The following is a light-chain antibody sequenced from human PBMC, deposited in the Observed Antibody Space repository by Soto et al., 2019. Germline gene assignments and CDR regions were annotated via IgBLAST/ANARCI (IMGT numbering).Light chain of an antibody. V-gene: IGLV2-14*01. J-gene: IGLJ3*02. Sequence: QSALTQPASVSGSPGQSITISCTGASSDVGDYNYVSWYQEHPGQVPKLIIFEVTTRHSGVSDRFSGCRSGNTASLTISGLQAEGEADYYCLSHTGSRTLFGGGTKLTVL. CDR3: LSHTGSRTL. CDR2: EVT. CDR1: SSDVGDYNY.